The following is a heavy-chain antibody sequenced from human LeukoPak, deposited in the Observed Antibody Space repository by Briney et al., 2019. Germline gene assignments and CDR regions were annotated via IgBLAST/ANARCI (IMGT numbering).Heavy chain of an antibody. CDR3: ASFHDTPDALDV. Sequence: ASVKVSCKASGFTFTSYYIHWVRQAPGQGLEWMGIFSPSGGSRTYARKFKGRVTMTGDTSTNTQYMDLSRLRSEDTAVYYCASFHDTPDALDVWGQGTMVTVSS. V-gene: IGHV1-46*03. CDR1: GFTFTSYY. D-gene: IGHD1-1*01. J-gene: IGHJ3*01. CDR2: FSPSGGSR.